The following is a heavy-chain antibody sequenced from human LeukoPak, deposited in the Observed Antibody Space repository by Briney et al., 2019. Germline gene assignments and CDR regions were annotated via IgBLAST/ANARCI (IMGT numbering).Heavy chain of an antibody. CDR1: GYSFTGYW. D-gene: IGHD3-10*01. CDR3: ARPGQAMVRGVIGAFDI. V-gene: IGHV5-51*01. Sequence: GESLKISCKGSGYSFTGYWIGWVRQMPGKGLEWMGIIYPGDSDTRYSPSFQGQVTISADKSISTAYLQWSSLKASDTAMYYCARPGQAMVRGVIGAFDIWGQGTMVTVSS. CDR2: IYPGDSDT. J-gene: IGHJ3*02.